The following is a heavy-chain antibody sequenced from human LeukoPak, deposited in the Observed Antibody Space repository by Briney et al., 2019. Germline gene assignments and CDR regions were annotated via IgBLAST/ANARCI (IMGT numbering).Heavy chain of an antibody. CDR3: ARRDSSGWYVIDY. Sequence: GESLKISCKGSGYSFTCYWIGWVRQMPGKGLEWMGIIYPGDSDTRYSPSFQGQVTISADKSISTAYLQWSNLKASDTAMYYCARRDSSGWYVIDYWGQGTLVTVSS. CDR1: GYSFTCYW. CDR2: IYPGDSDT. V-gene: IGHV5-51*01. J-gene: IGHJ4*02. D-gene: IGHD6-19*01.